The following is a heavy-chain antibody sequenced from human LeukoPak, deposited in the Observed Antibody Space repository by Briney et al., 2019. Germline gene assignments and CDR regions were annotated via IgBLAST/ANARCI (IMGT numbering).Heavy chain of an antibody. V-gene: IGHV3-74*01. D-gene: IGHD2-2*01. J-gene: IGHJ4*02. Sequence: PGGSLRLSCAASGFTFSSYWKHWVRRAPGKGLVWVSRINSYGSSTTYADSVKGRFTISRENAKNTLYLQMNSLRAEDTAVYYCARGYCSSTSCYYFDYWGQGTLVTVSS. CDR3: ARGYCSSTSCYYFDY. CDR1: GFTFSSYW. CDR2: INSYGSST.